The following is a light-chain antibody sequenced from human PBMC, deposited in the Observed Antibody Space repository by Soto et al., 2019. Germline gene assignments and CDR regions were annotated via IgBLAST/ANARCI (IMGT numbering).Light chain of an antibody. CDR3: QQFDNRPPVT. J-gene: IGKJ5*01. CDR2: DAS. V-gene: IGKV3-15*01. Sequence: EIVMTQSPATLSVSPGERATLSCRAGQSVNSNLAWYQQKPGQAPTLLIYDASTRATGIPARFSGSGSGTEFTLTISSLQSEDFAVYYCQQFDNRPPVTFGQGTRLEIK. CDR1: QSVNSN.